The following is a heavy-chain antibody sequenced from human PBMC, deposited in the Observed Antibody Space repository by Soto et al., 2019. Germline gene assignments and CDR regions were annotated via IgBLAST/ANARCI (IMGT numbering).Heavy chain of an antibody. V-gene: IGHV4-30-2*01. Sequence: SETLSLTCTVSGASITFGGYSWSWIRQTPGKGLEWIGYINHLETTFYNPSFESRLTPSIDRAKNQFSLKLHSMSAADRAVYFCARGGGSDSFDYWGQGILVTVSS. CDR3: ARGGGSDSFDY. CDR1: GASITFGGYS. D-gene: IGHD1-26*01. J-gene: IGHJ4*02. CDR2: INHLETT.